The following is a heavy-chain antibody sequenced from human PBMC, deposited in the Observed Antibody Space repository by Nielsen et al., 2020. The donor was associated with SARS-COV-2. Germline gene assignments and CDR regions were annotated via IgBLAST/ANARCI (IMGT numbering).Heavy chain of an antibody. CDR2: ISRNSTYT. J-gene: IGHJ6*02. D-gene: IGHD3-10*01. CDR3: AKNRESGNYYYYTMDV. Sequence: GESLKISCAASGFTFSDYYMTWIRQAPGKGLEWVSYISRNSTYTNYADSVKGRFTMSRDNAKNSLFLQMDSLRTEDTAVYYCAKNRESGNYYYYTMDVWGQGTTVTVSS. CDR1: GFTFSDYY. V-gene: IGHV3-11*03.